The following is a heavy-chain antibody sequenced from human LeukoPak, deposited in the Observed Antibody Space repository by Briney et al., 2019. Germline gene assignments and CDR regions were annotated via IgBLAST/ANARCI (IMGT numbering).Heavy chain of an antibody. CDR2: IYSTGNT. D-gene: IGHD3-22*01. CDR1: AASIRNNH. V-gene: IGHV4-59*08. CDR3: ARRFYYDGHHDS. Sequence: SETLSLTRTVSAASIRNNHWSWIRQPPGAGLEWIRYIYSTGNTSYNPSLKSRVTISVDTSKNQFSLNLTSVTAADTAVYYCARRFYYDGHHDSWGQGTLVPVSS. J-gene: IGHJ4*02.